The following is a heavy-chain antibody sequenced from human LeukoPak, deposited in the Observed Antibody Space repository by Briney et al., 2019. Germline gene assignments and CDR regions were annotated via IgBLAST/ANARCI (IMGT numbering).Heavy chain of an antibody. CDR2: IRYDGGNT. CDR3: AKDEVVPGYYYTDV. J-gene: IGHJ6*03. D-gene: IGHD2-2*01. V-gene: IGHV3-30*02. CDR1: GFTFSGSG. Sequence: GESLRLSCAASGFTFSGSGMHWVRQAPGMGLEWVAFIRYDGGNTYYADSVKGRFTISRDNSKNTMYLQMNSLNAEDTAVYYCAKDEVVPGYYYTDVWGRGTTVTISS.